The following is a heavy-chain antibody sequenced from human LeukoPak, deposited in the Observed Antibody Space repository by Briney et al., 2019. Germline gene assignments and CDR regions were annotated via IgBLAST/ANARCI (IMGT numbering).Heavy chain of an antibody. V-gene: IGHV3-30*02. Sequence: GGSLRLSCEASGFTFSTSGMHWARQAPGKGLEWVAFIRNDGSDKYYADSVKGRFSISRDNSKNTLYLQMNSLKPEDTAVYYCARDWSLWGQGTLVTVSS. CDR1: GFTFSTSG. J-gene: IGHJ4*02. CDR2: IRNDGSDK. CDR3: ARDWSL.